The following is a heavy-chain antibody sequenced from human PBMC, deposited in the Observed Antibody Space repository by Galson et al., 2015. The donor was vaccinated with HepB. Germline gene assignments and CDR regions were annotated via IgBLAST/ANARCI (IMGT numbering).Heavy chain of an antibody. CDR3: ARTPARDSYYFDY. CDR1: GFTVSSNY. Sequence: SLRLSCAASGFTVSSNYMSWVRQAPGKGLEWVSVIYSGGSTYHADSVKGRFTISRDNSKNTLYLQMNSLRAEDTAVYYCARTPARDSYYFDYWGQGTLVTVSS. V-gene: IGHV3-66*02. J-gene: IGHJ4*02. CDR2: IYSGGST. D-gene: IGHD3-22*01.